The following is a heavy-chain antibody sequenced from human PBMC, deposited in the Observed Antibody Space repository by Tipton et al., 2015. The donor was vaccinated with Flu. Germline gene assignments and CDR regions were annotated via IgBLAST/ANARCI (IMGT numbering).Heavy chain of an antibody. CDR3: AKKSATSWDAFDI. D-gene: IGHD2-15*01. V-gene: IGHV3-30*02. Sequence: GSLRLSCVASGFIFDSSDMHWVRQAPGKGLEWVAFMQFHGGNQHYADSVKGRFTCSRDNSRSTLYLEMNSLRREDTAVYFCAKKSATSWDAFDIWGQGTMVTVSS. J-gene: IGHJ3*02. CDR2: MQFHGGNQ. CDR1: GFIFDSSD.